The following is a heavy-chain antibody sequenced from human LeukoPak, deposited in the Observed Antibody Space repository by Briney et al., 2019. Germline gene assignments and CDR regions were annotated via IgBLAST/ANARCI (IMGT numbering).Heavy chain of an antibody. CDR1: GGSISSGSYY. Sequence: SETLSLTCTVSGGSISSGSYYWSWIRQPAGKGLEWIGRIYTSGSTNYNPSLKSRVTISVDTSKNQFSLKLSSVTAADTAVYYCAKGSDPFRWFGEFNVKLPRPIRHYYFDSWGQGTLVTVSS. J-gene: IGHJ4*02. CDR2: IYTSGST. D-gene: IGHD3-10*01. V-gene: IGHV4-61*02. CDR3: AKGSDPFRWFGEFNVKLPRPIRHYYFDS.